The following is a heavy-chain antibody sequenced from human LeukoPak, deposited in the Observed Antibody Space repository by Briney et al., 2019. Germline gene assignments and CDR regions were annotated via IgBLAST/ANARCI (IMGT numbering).Heavy chain of an antibody. D-gene: IGHD3-10*01. CDR1: GGSISSYY. J-gene: IGHJ5*02. Sequence: PSETLSLTCTVSGGSISSYYWSWIRQPAGKGLEWIGRIYTSGSTNYNPSLKSRVTMSVDTSKNQFSLKLSSVTAADTAVYYCARVRGWVYYGSGRNNWFDPWGQGTLVTVSS. CDR2: IYTSGST. CDR3: ARVRGWVYYGSGRNNWFDP. V-gene: IGHV4-4*07.